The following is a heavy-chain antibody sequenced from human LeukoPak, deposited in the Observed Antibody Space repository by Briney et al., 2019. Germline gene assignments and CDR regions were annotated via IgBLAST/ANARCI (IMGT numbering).Heavy chain of an antibody. J-gene: IGHJ3*02. CDR3: ARLRDYGDYVYAFDI. CDR1: GGPISSYY. D-gene: IGHD4-17*01. V-gene: IGHV4-59*01. Sequence: SETLSLTCTVSGGPISSYYWSWIRQPPGKGLEWIGYIYYSGSTNYNPSLKSRVTISVDTSKNQFSLKLSSVTAADTAVYYCARLRDYGDYVYAFDIWGQGTMVTVSS. CDR2: IYYSGST.